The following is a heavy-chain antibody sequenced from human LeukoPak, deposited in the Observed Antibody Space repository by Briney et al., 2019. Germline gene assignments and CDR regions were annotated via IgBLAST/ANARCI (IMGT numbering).Heavy chain of an antibody. V-gene: IGHV3-23*01. CDR2: ISSTGGST. J-gene: IGHJ4*02. CDR1: GFTFSSDA. Sequence: PGGSLRLSCAASGFTFSSDAKRWVRQAPGKGLEWVSAISSTGGSTYYADSVRGRFIISRDSSKNTLYLQMNSLRVEDTAVYYCAKGGAQVGGQGTLVTVSS. CDR3: AKGGAQV. D-gene: IGHD1-26*01.